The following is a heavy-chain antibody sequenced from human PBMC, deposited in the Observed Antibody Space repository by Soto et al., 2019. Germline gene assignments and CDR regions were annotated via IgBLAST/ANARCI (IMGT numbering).Heavy chain of an antibody. CDR3: ARLNPPTPQKPLLCSGGSCYSGDYYYMDV. V-gene: IGHV4-39*01. CDR2: IYYSGST. CDR1: GGSISSSSYY. J-gene: IGHJ6*03. D-gene: IGHD2-15*01. Sequence: SETLSLTCTVSGGSISSSSYYWGWIRQPPGKGLEWIGSIYYSGSTYYNPSLKSRVTISVDTSKNQFSLKLSSVTAADTAVYYCARLNPPTPQKPLLCSGGSCYSGDYYYMDVWGKGTTVTVSS.